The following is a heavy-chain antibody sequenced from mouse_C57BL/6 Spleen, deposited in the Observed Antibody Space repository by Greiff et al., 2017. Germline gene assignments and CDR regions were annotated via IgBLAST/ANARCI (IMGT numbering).Heavy chain of an antibody. CDR2: INPSSGYT. CDR3: ARGGFYDIFYYFDY. V-gene: IGHV1-4*01. Sequence: VQVVESGAELARPGASVKMSCKASGYTFTSYTMHWVKQRPGQGLEWIGYINPSSGYTKYNQKFKDKATLTADKSSSTAYMQLSSLTSEDSAVYYCARGGFYDIFYYFDYWGQGTTLTVSS. CDR1: GYTFTSYT. D-gene: IGHD2-3*01. J-gene: IGHJ2*01.